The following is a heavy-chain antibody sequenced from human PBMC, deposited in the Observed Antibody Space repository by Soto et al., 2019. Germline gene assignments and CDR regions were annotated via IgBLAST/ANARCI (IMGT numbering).Heavy chain of an antibody. CDR2: ITSDGKSK. CDR1: GFNFSNHW. Sequence: TGGSLRLSCAASGFNFSNHWMHWVRQRPAEGLVWDSRITSDGKSKAYAESVKGRFAISRDNAKNTLYLQMNGLTAEDTAVYYCARESGDWPLNWFDPWGQGTLVTVSS. CDR3: ARESGDWPLNWFDP. D-gene: IGHD2-21*02. J-gene: IGHJ5*02. V-gene: IGHV3-74*01.